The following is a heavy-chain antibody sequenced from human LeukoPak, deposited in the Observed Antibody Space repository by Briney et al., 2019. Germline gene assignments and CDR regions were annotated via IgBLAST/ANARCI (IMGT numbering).Heavy chain of an antibody. D-gene: IGHD2-21*02. Sequence: PSETLSLTCAVYGGSSSGYYWSWIRQPPGKGLEWIGEINHSGSTNYNPSLKSRVTISVDTSKNQFSLKLSSVTAADTAVYYCAQSGLYCGGDCYYDYWGQGTLVTVFS. CDR1: GGSSSGYY. CDR3: AQSGLYCGGDCYYDY. CDR2: INHSGST. V-gene: IGHV4-34*01. J-gene: IGHJ4*02.